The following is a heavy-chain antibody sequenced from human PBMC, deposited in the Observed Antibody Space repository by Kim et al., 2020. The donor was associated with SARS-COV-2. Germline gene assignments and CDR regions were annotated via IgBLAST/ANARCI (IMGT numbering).Heavy chain of an antibody. CDR2: MNPNSGNT. J-gene: IGHJ5*02. CDR3: ARGRVVVAATGEGFDP. D-gene: IGHD2-15*01. CDR1: GYTFTSYD. Sequence: ASVKVSCKASGYTFTSYDINWVRQATGQGLEWMGWMNPNSGNTGYAQKFQGRVTMTRNTSISTAYMELSSLRSEDTAVYYCARGRVVVAATGEGFDPWGQGTLVTVSS. V-gene: IGHV1-8*01.